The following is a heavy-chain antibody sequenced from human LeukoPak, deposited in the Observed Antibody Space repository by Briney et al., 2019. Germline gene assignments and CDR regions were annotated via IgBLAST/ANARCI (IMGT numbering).Heavy chain of an antibody. Sequence: SETLSLTCTVSGGSISSSSYYWGWIRQPPGKGLEWIGSIYYSGSTYYNPSLKSRVTISVDTSKNQFSLKLSSVTAADTAVYYCARVISPSPYYYYYMDVWGKGTTVTVS. D-gene: IGHD3/OR15-3a*01. J-gene: IGHJ6*03. V-gene: IGHV4-39*07. CDR2: IYYSGST. CDR1: GGSISSSSYY. CDR3: ARVISPSPYYYYYMDV.